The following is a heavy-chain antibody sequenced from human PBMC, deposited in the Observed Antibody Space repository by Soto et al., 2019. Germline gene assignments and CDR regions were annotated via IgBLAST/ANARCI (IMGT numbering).Heavy chain of an antibody. Sequence: GGSLRLSCAASGFTFSSYEMNWVRQAPGKGLEWVSYISSSGSTIYYADSVKGRFTISRDNAKNSLYLQMNSLRAEDTAVYYCARAQNWDFDYWGQGTLVTVSS. D-gene: IGHD7-27*01. CDR2: ISSSGSTI. CDR3: ARAQNWDFDY. CDR1: GFTFSSYE. V-gene: IGHV3-48*03. J-gene: IGHJ4*02.